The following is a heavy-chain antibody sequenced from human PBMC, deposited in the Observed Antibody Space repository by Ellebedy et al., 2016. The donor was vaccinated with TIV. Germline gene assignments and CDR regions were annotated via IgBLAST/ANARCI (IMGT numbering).Heavy chain of an antibody. J-gene: IGHJ5*02. CDR3: VNIATAGSLAS. D-gene: IGHD6-13*01. V-gene: IGHV6-1*01. CDR1: GDSVSSNIAT. Sequence: MPSETLSLTCVISGDSVSSNIATWNWIRQSPSRGLEWLGRTYYRSEWFNDYASSVQSRISITADTSKNQFSLQLNSRTPEDTAVYYCVNIATAGSLASWGQGTLVTVSS. CDR2: TYYRSEWFN.